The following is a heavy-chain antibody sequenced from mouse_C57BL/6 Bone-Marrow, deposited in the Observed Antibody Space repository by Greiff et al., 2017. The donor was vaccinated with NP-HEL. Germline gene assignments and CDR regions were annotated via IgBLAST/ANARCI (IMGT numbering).Heavy chain of an antibody. D-gene: IGHD2-4*01. Sequence: EVKLMESGGDLVKPGGSLKLSCAASGFTFSSYGMSWVGQTPDKRLEWLATISSGGSYTYYPDSVKGRFTISRDNAKNTLYLQMSSLKSEDTAMYYCASPYDYDVAWFAYWGQGTLVTVSA. J-gene: IGHJ3*01. CDR3: ASPYDYDVAWFAY. CDR1: GFTFSSYG. V-gene: IGHV5-6*01. CDR2: ISSGGSYT.